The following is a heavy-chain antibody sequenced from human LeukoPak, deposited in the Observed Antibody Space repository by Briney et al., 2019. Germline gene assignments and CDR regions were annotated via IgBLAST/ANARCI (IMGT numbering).Heavy chain of an antibody. CDR2: IYTSGSP. CDR3: ARVSSSWYQDWYFDL. V-gene: IGHV4-4*07. D-gene: IGHD6-13*01. CDR1: GGSISSYY. Sequence: SETLSLTCTVSGGSISSYYWSWIRQPAGKGLEGIGRIYTSGSPTYNPSLKSRVTMSLDTSKNQFSLKLSSVTAADTAVYYCARVSSSWYQDWYFDLWGRGTLVTVSS. J-gene: IGHJ2*01.